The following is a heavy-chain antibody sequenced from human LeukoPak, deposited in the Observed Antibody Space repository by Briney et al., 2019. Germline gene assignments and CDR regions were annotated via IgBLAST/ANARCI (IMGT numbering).Heavy chain of an antibody. CDR1: GYTLTELS. CDR2: INPNSGGT. V-gene: IGHV1-2*02. CDR3: ASQQPGGYLLR. J-gene: IGHJ4*02. Sequence: ASVKVSCKVSGYTLTELSMHWVRQAPGQGLEWMGWINPNSGGTNYAQKFQGRVTMTRDTSISTAYMELSRLRSDDTAVYYCASQQPGGYLLRWGQGTLVTVSS. D-gene: IGHD3-22*01.